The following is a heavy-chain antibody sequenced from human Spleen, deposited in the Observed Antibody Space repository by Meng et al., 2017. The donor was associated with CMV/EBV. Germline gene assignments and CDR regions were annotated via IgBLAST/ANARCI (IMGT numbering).Heavy chain of an antibody. CDR3: AKDSSRGNYFDY. V-gene: IGHV3-30*02. D-gene: IGHD6-13*01. Sequence: CAASRFSFDFYGMQWVRQAPGKGLEWVAYIPYDGGKNYYGDSVQGRCTVSRDNSKNTVYLEMNSLRAEDTAVYYCAKDSSRGNYFDYWGQGALVTVSS. CDR2: IPYDGGKN. CDR1: RFSFDFYG. J-gene: IGHJ4*02.